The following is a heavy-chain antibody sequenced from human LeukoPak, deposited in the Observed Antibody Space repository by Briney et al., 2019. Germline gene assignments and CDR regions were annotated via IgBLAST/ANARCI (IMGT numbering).Heavy chain of an antibody. CDR3: ARASYDSSGYGAFDI. Sequence: PGGSLRLSCAASGFTFSSYGMHWVRQAPGKGLEWVAVIWYDGSNKYYADSVKGRFTISRDNSKNTLYLQMNSLRAEDTAVYYCARASYDSSGYGAFDIWGQGTMVTVSS. V-gene: IGHV3-33*01. CDR2: IWYDGSNK. D-gene: IGHD3-22*01. CDR1: GFTFSSYG. J-gene: IGHJ3*02.